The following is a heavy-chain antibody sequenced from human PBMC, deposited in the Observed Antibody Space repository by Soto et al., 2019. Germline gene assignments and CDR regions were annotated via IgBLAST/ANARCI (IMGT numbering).Heavy chain of an antibody. J-gene: IGHJ5*02. CDR2: ISAYNGNT. D-gene: IGHD3-22*01. Sequence: QVQLVQSGAEVKKPGASVKVSCKASGDIFTSYGISWVRQAPGQGLEWMGWISAYNGNTNYAQKFQGRVTMTTATSTSTAYMELRSLRSDDTAVYYCARDQEGITMIVGGTWGQGTLVTVSS. CDR3: ARDQEGITMIVGGT. V-gene: IGHV1-18*01. CDR1: GDIFTSYG.